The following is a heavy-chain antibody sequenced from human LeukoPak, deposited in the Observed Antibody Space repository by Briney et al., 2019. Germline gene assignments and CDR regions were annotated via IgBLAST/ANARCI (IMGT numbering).Heavy chain of an antibody. CDR3: ARLRSPQSLYYFDY. D-gene: IGHD6-19*01. V-gene: IGHV4-59*08. J-gene: IGHJ4*02. Sequence: PSETLSLTCTVSGGSISGFYWSWIRQPPGKGLEWIGYVHYSGSTTYNPSLKSRVTISLDTSENQFSLNLNSVTAADTAVYYCARLRSPQSLYYFDYWGQGTLVTVSS. CDR2: VHYSGST. CDR1: GGSISGFY.